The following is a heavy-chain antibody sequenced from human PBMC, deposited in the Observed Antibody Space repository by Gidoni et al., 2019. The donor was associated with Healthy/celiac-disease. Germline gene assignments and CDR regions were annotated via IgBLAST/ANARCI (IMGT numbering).Heavy chain of an antibody. V-gene: IGHV3-23*01. D-gene: IGHD4-17*01. CDR3: AKGTADYVLRVSDY. CDR1: GFTFSSYA. Sequence: EVQLLESGGGLVQPWGSLRLSCSAPGFTFSSYAMSWVRQAPGKGLEWVASISNNGGSTYYADSVKGQFTISRDNSKNTLYLQMNSLRAEDTAVFYCAKGTADYVLRVSDYWGQGTLVTVSS. CDR2: ISNNGGST. J-gene: IGHJ4*02.